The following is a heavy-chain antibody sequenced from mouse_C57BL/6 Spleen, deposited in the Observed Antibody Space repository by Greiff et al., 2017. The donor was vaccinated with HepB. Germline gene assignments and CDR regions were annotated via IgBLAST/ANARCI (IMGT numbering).Heavy chain of an antibody. J-gene: IGHJ3*01. Sequence: QVQLQQPGAELVKPGASVKMSCKASGYTFTSYWITWVKQRPGQGLEWIGDIYPGSGSTNYNEKFKSKATLNVDTSARTAYMQLSSLTSEDSAVYYCAYDYGWFAYWGRGTLVTVSA. CDR1: GYTFTSYW. V-gene: IGHV1-55*01. D-gene: IGHD2-4*01. CDR3: AYDYGWFAY. CDR2: IYPGSGST.